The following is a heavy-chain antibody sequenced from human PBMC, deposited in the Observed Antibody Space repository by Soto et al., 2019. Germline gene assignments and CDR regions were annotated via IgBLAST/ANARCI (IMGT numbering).Heavy chain of an antibody. J-gene: IGHJ4*02. CDR2: IIPIFGPA. CDR1: GGTVSNSA. Sequence: QVQLVQSGAEVKKPGSSVKVACKASGGTVSNSAISWLRQAPGQGLEWMGGIIPIFGPAIYARKFRGRVTITADESTSTADMELSTVRSEDTAVYYCGRGSSWTKVEYWGQGTLVTVSS. V-gene: IGHV1-69*01. D-gene: IGHD2-15*01. CDR3: GRGSSWTKVEY.